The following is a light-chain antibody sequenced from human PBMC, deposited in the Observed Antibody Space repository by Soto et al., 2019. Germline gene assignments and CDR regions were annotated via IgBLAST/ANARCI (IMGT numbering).Light chain of an antibody. CDR3: SSDAGSSNFYV. J-gene: IGLJ1*01. Sequence: QSVLTQPPSASGSPGQSVTISCTGTSSDVGGYNYVSWYQQYPGKAPKLMIYEVSKRPSGVPDRFSGSKSGYTASLTVSGLQAEEEADYYCSSDAGSSNFYVFGTGTKVTVL. V-gene: IGLV2-8*01. CDR1: SSDVGGYNY. CDR2: EVS.